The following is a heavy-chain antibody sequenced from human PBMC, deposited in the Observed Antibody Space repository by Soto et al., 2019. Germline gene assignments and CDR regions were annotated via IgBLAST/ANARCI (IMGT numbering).Heavy chain of an antibody. CDR2: FTPMFCPA. CDR1: GGSLRSFA. CDR3: ARDFGALSWFDI. Sequence: QVQLVQSGAEVKKPGSSVKLSCKASGGSLRSFAINWFRQAPGQGPEWMGAFTPMFCPATYSQKFQGRVTITAAESTNTAYMEMSSLTSEDTATYYCARDFGALSWFDIWGQGTLVSGYS. D-gene: IGHD1-26*01. J-gene: IGHJ5*02. V-gene: IGHV1-69*01.